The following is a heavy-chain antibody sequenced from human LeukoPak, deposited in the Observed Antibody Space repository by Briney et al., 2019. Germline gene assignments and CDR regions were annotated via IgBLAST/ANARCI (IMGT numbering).Heavy chain of an antibody. CDR3: ARDFLIRSAVTTLVEHWFDP. J-gene: IGHJ5*02. V-gene: IGHV4-59*01. Sequence: SETLSLTCTVSGGSISSYYWSWIRQPPGKGLEWIGYIYYSGSTNYNPSLKSRVTISVDTSKNQFSLKLSSVTAADTAVYYCARDFLIRSAVTTLVEHWFDPWGQGTLATVSS. D-gene: IGHD4-17*01. CDR2: IYYSGST. CDR1: GGSISSYY.